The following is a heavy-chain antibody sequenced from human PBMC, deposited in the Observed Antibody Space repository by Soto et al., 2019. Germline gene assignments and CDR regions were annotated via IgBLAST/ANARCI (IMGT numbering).Heavy chain of an antibody. CDR1: GGSFSGYY. Sequence: SETLSLTCAVYGGSFSGYYWSCIRQPPGKGLEWIGEINHSGSTNYNPSLKSRVTISVDTSKNQFSLKLSSVTAADTAVYYCAXGYGRNFDYWGQGTLVTVSS. V-gene: IGHV4-34*01. CDR3: AXGYGRNFDY. D-gene: IGHD5-18*01. CDR2: INHSGST. J-gene: IGHJ4*02.